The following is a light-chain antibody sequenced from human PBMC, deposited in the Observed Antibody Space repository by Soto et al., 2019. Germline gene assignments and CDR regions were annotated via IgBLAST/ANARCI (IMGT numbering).Light chain of an antibody. Sequence: EILFPPSPATLSLSQGEGATLSCRASQSVGSSYLAWYQQKPGQAPRLLIYGASSRATGIPDRFSGGGSETDFSLTISRLEPEDSAVYYCQQYGSSPLTFGQGAKVDIK. CDR3: QQYGSSPLT. V-gene: IGKV3-20*01. CDR1: QSVGSSY. CDR2: GAS. J-gene: IGKJ1*01.